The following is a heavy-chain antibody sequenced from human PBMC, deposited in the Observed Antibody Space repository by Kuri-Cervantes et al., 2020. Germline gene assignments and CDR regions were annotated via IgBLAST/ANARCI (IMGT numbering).Heavy chain of an antibody. D-gene: IGHD3-9*01. CDR2: INYHGSQK. CDR3: ARAGEILTGELEDYYFDY. V-gene: IGHV3-7*01. Sequence: GGSLRLSCAASGFTFSSYWMSWVRQAPGRGLEWVANINYHGSQKYYVDSVKGRFTISRDNAKNSLYLQMNSLRAEDTAVYYCARAGEILTGELEDYYFDYWGQGTLVTVSS. CDR1: GFTFSSYW. J-gene: IGHJ4*02.